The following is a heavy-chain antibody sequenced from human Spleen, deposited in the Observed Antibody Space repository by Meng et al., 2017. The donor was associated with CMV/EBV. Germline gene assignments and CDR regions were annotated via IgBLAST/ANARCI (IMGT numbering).Heavy chain of an antibody. CDR2: INPNSGGT. V-gene: IGHV1-2*02. D-gene: IGHD2-2*01. CDR3: ARDCSSTSCSDAFDI. CDR1: GYSFTGYL. J-gene: IGHJ3*02. Sequence: ASVKVSCKASGYSFTGYLMHWVRQAPGQGLEWMGWINPNSGGTSYAQKFQGRVTMTRDTSISTAYMELSRLRSDDTAVYYCARDCSSTSCSDAFDIWGQGTMVTVSS.